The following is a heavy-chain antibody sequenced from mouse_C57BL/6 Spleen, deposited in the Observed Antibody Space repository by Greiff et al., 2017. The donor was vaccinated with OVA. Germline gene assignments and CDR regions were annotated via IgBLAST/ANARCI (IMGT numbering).Heavy chain of an antibody. V-gene: IGHV5-12*01. D-gene: IGHD3-1*01. CDR1: GFTFSDYY. CDR2: ISNGGGST. J-gene: IGHJ2*01. CDR3: ARLGSGDSFDY. Sequence: QPGGSLKLSCAASGFTFSDYYMYWVRQTPEKRLEWVAYISNGGGSTYYPDTVKGRFTISRDNAKNTLYLQMSRLKSEDTAMYYCARLGSGDSFDYWGQGTTLTVSS.